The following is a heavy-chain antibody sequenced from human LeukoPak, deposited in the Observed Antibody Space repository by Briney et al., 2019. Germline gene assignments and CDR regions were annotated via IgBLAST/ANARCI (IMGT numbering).Heavy chain of an antibody. Sequence: SETLSLTCAVYGGSFSGYYWSWIRQPPGKGLEWIGEINHSGSTNYNPSLKSRVTISVDTSKNQFSVKLSSVTAADTAVYYCARGRYDILTGYTLDYGMDVWGKGTTVTVSS. J-gene: IGHJ6*04. CDR1: GGSFSGYY. CDR2: INHSGST. D-gene: IGHD3-9*01. V-gene: IGHV4-34*01. CDR3: ARGRYDILTGYTLDYGMDV.